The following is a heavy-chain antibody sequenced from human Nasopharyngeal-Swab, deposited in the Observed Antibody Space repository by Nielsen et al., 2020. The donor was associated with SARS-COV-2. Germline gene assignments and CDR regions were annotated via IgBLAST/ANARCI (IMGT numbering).Heavy chain of an antibody. CDR2: INPSGGST. V-gene: IGHV1-46*01. Sequence: ASVKVSCKASGYTFTSYYIHWVRQAPGQGLEWMGTINPSGGSTDYAQKFQGRVTMTRDTSTSTVYMELSSLRSDDTAVYYCARDRISNSYDYWGQGTLVTVSS. J-gene: IGHJ4*02. D-gene: IGHD6-6*01. CDR3: ARDRISNSYDY. CDR1: GYTFTSYY.